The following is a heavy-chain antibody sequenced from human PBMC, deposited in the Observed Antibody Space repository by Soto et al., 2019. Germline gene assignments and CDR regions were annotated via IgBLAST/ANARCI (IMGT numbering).Heavy chain of an antibody. V-gene: IGHV4-34*01. CDR1: GGSFSGYY. J-gene: IGHJ4*02. CDR3: ARLGWIDY. Sequence: QVQLQQWGAGLLKPSETLSLTCAVYGGSFSGYYWSWIRQPPGKGLEWIGEINHSGSTNYNPSLKRRVTISVDASKNQCSLKLSSVTAADTAVYYCARLGWIDYWGQGTLVTVSS. CDR2: INHSGST. D-gene: IGHD1-26*01.